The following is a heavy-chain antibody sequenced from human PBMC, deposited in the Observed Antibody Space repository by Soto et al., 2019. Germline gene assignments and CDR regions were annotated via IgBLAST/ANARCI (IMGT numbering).Heavy chain of an antibody. Sequence: VGSLRLSCAASGFIFSSYAMSWVRQAPGKGLEWVSAISGSDGSTYYADSVKGRFTISRDNSRNTLYLQMNSLRAEDTAVYYCAKDGVAHIPLYTSGSSYDHWGQGTLVTVSS. V-gene: IGHV3-23*01. CDR3: AKDGVAHIPLYTSGSSYDH. CDR2: ISGSDGST. CDR1: GFIFSSYA. J-gene: IGHJ4*02. D-gene: IGHD3-22*01.